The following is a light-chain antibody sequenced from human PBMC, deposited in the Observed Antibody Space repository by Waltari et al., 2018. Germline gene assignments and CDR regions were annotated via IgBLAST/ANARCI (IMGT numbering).Light chain of an antibody. J-gene: IGLJ3*02. CDR3: CSYAGRRSLM. CDR1: SSDLGRTNL. Sequence: QSALTQTASVSASPGQSTIISCTGTSSDLGRTNLVFWSQKSPGKAPRLIIYEDNKRPSGASNRFSGSKSGNTASLTIFGLQAEDEGEYYCCSYAGRRSLMFGGGTKVTVL. CDR2: EDN. V-gene: IGLV2-23*01.